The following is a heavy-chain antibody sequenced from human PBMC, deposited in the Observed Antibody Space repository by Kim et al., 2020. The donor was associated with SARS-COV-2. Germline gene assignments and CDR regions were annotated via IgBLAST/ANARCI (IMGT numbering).Heavy chain of an antibody. V-gene: IGHV1-18*01. Sequence: ASVKVSCKASGYTFTSYGISWVRQAPGQGLEWMGWISAYNGKTNYVQKVQGRVTMTTDTSTSTAYMELRSLRSDDTAVYYCVRSAYEILTGYYRHWGQGTLVTVSS. CDR2: ISAYNGKT. CDR1: GYTFTSYG. J-gene: IGHJ4*02. CDR3: VRSAYEILTGYYRH. D-gene: IGHD3-9*01.